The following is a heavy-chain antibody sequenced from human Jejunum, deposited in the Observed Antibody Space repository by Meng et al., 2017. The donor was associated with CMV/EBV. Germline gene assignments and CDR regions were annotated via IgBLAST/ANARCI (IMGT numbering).Heavy chain of an antibody. D-gene: IGHD2-2*01. V-gene: IGHV2-5*02. CDR3: ALFTRSWFDP. CDR1: GFSLSTSEVG. Sequence: QLTLKESGPTLVQPTQTLTLTCTFSGFSLSTSEVGVGWIRQPPGKALEWLAVIYWDDDKRYSPSLKSRLTITKDTSKNQVVLTLTNMDPVDTATYYCALFTRSWFDPWGQGTLVTVSS. J-gene: IGHJ5*02. CDR2: IYWDDDK.